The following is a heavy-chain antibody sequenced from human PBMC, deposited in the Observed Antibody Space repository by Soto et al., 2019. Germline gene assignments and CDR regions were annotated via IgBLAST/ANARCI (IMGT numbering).Heavy chain of an antibody. D-gene: IGHD3-3*01. CDR1: VGSISMDY. J-gene: IGHJ6*02. CDR2: IYYIVMT. CDR3: ARDGARFLAWTLDYCMDV. Sequence: SSETLSLTGTFSVGSISMDYWSWIRQPRGKGLEWIGYIYYIVMTNYNPSLKCRVTISVDTSKNQFSLKLSSVTAADTAVYSCARDGARFLAWTLDYCMDVWGQGTTVTVSS. V-gene: IGHV4-59*01.